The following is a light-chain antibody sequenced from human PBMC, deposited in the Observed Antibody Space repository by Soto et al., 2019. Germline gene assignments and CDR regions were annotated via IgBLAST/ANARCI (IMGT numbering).Light chain of an antibody. CDR1: QSIGTY. CDR2: GAS. CDR3: QQSYSAPRT. V-gene: IGKV1-39*01. J-gene: IGKJ2*01. Sequence: DIQMPQSPSSLPASVGDRIIITXXASQSIGTYLSWYQQKPGKAPKLLIYGASNLQSGVPSRFSGSGSETGFTLTISSLQPEDFATYYCQQSYSAPRTFGQGTKVDIK.